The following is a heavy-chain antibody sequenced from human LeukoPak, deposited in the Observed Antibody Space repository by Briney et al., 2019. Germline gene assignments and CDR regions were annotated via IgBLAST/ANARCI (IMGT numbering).Heavy chain of an antibody. J-gene: IGHJ4*02. CDR2: INHSGST. D-gene: IGHD4-17*01. V-gene: IGHV4-34*01. CDR1: GGSFSGYY. CDR3: ARVAYGDYYFDY. Sequence: SETLSLTCAVYGGSFSGYYWSWIRQPPGKGLEWIGEINHSGSTNYNPSLKSRVTMSVDTSKNQFSLKLSSVTAADTAVYYCARVAYGDYYFDYWGQGTLVTVSS.